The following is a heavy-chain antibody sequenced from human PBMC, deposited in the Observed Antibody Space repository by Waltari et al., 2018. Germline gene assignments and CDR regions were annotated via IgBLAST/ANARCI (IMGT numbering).Heavy chain of an antibody. V-gene: IGHV3-21*01. CDR1: GFTFSSYG. Sequence: VQLVESGGGVVQPGRSLRLSCAASGFTFSSYGMHWVRQAPGKGLEWVSSISSSSSYIYYADSVKGRFTISRDNAKNSLYLQMNSLRAEDTAVYYCASNFGFLGGSRGGQGTLVTVSS. D-gene: IGHD1-26*01. CDR3: ASNFGFLGGSR. CDR2: ISSSSSYI. J-gene: IGHJ4*02.